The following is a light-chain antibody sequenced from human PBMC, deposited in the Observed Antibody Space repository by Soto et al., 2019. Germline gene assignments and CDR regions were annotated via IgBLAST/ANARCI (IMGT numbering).Light chain of an antibody. CDR1: SSVVRAYNS. Sequence: QSALTQPASVSGSPGQSIAISCTGTSSVVRAYNSVSWYQQYPGKAPKLMIHDVTNRPSGVSDRFSGSKSGNTASLTISGLQAEDEADYDCSSYTSSSSYDFGSGTKVTVL. V-gene: IGLV2-14*01. CDR3: SSYTSSSSYD. CDR2: DVT. J-gene: IGLJ1*01.